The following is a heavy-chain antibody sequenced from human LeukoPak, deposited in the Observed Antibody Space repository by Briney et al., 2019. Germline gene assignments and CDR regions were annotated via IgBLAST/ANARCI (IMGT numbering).Heavy chain of an antibody. V-gene: IGHV4-59*08. CDR3: ARRRYSYGPDDY. CDR1: GGSISSYY. D-gene: IGHD5-18*01. Sequence: MASETLSLTCTVSGGSISSYYWSWIRQPPGKGLEWIGYIYYSGSTNYNPSLKSRVTISVDTSKNQFSLKLSSVTAADTAVYYCARRRYSYGPDDYWGQGTLVTVSS. J-gene: IGHJ4*02. CDR2: IYYSGST.